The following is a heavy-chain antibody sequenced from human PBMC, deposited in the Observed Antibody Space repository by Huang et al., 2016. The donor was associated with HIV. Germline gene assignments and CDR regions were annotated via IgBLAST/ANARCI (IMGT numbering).Heavy chain of an antibody. CDR1: GFTVSGTY. Sequence: EVQLVESGGGLIQPGGSLRLSCAASGFTVSGTYMSWVRQAPRKGLEWVSVIYSVVTTYFADSVKGRFTFSRDNSKNTVYLQMNSLRADDTAVYYCARGGNTVGYFDNWGQGTLVTVSS. J-gene: IGHJ4*02. CDR3: ARGGNTVGYFDN. V-gene: IGHV3-53*01. D-gene: IGHD1-26*01. CDR2: IYSVVTT.